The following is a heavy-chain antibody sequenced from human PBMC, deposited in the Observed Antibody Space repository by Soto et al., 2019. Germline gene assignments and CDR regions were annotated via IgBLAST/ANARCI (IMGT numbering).Heavy chain of an antibody. CDR3: AREVSKYSCYDFDY. D-gene: IGHD5-12*01. Sequence: EVQLVESGGGLVKPGGSLRLSCAASGFTFSSYSMNWVRQAPGKGLEWVSSISSSSSYINYADSVKGRFTISRDNAKNSLYLQMNSLRAEDTAVYYCAREVSKYSCYDFDYWGQGTLVTVSS. J-gene: IGHJ4*02. V-gene: IGHV3-21*01. CDR2: ISSSSSYI. CDR1: GFTFSSYS.